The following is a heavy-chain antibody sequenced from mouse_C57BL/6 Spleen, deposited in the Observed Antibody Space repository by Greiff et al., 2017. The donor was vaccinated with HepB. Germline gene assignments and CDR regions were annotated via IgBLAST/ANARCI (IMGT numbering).Heavy chain of an antibody. Sequence: VQLQQSGAELVKPGASVKLSCKASGYTFTSYWMQWVKQRPGQGLEWIGEIDPSDSYTNYNQKFKGKATLTVDTSSSTAYMQLSILTSEDSAVYYCTPYYYGSPLDYWGQGTTLTVSS. CDR1: GYTFTSYW. D-gene: IGHD1-1*01. V-gene: IGHV1-50*01. CDR3: TPYYYGSPLDY. CDR2: IDPSDSYT. J-gene: IGHJ2*01.